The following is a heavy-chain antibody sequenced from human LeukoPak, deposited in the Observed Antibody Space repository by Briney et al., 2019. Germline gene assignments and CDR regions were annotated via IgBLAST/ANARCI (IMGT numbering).Heavy chain of an antibody. CDR3: ARGAYYSNYWFDP. V-gene: IGHV3-48*01. Sequence: GGSLRLSCAASGFTFSSYAMSWVRQAPGKGLEWVSYISSSSSTIYYADSVKGRFTISRDNAKNSLYLQMNSLRAEDTAVYYCARGAYYSNYWFDPWGQGTLVTVSS. CDR1: GFTFSSYA. D-gene: IGHD4-11*01. J-gene: IGHJ5*02. CDR2: ISSSSSTI.